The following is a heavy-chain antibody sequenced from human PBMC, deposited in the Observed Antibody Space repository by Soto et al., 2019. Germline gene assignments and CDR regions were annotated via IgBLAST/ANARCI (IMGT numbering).Heavy chain of an antibody. D-gene: IGHD3-3*01. J-gene: IGHJ4*02. CDR2: INHSGST. CDR3: ARGPYDFWSGYYMVFDY. V-gene: IGHV4-34*01. CDR1: GGSFSGYY. Sequence: SETLSLTCAVYGGSFSGYYWSWIRQPPGKGLEWIGEINHSGSTNYIPSLKSRVTISVDTSKNQFSLKLSSVTAADTAVYYCARGPYDFWSGYYMVFDYWGQGTLVTVPS.